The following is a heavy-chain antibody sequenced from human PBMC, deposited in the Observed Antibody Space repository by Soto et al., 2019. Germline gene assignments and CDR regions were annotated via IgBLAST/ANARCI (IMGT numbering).Heavy chain of an antibody. Sequence: ASVKVSCKASGYTFTSYGISWVRQAPGQGLEWMGWISAYNGNTNYAQKLQGRVTMTTDTSTSTAYMELRSLRSDDPAVFYFARRGGYCSGGSCYVWFDPWGQGTLVTVSS. J-gene: IGHJ5*02. CDR2: ISAYNGNT. CDR1: GYTFTSYG. D-gene: IGHD2-15*01. V-gene: IGHV1-18*01. CDR3: ARRGGYCSGGSCYVWFDP.